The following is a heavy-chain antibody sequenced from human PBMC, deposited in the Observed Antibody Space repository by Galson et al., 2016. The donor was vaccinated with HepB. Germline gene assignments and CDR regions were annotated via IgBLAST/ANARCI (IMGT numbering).Heavy chain of an antibody. V-gene: IGHV1-24*01. CDR2: FDPEESET. D-gene: IGHD4/OR15-4a*01. J-gene: IGHJ5*01. Sequence: LEWLGGFDPEESETVYSPNFQGRVTMTEDTSSDTAYLELRSLTSDDTAVYYCAKSPKKLTNVFLMQYGPSWYDSWGQGTLVTVSS. CDR3: AKSPKKLTNVFLMQYGPSWYDS.